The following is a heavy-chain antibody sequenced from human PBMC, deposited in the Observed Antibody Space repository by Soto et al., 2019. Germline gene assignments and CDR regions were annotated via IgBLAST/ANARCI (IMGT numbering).Heavy chain of an antibody. V-gene: IGHV1-69*13. CDR2: IIPIFGTA. D-gene: IGHD6-19*01. J-gene: IGHJ4*02. CDR3: AKTGGLDSSGWHSDRNFDY. Sequence: GASVKVCWEACGVGFGSYSRRWVRQAPGQGLEWMGGIIPIFGTANYAQKFQGRVTITADESTSTAYMELSSLRSEDTAVYYCAKTGGLDSSGWHSDRNFDYWGQGTLVTVSS. CDR1: GVGFGSYS.